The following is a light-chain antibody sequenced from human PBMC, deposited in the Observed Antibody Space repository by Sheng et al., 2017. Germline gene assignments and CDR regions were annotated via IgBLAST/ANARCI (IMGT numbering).Light chain of an antibody. V-gene: IGKV1-33*01. CDR3: QQYDNLPRT. Sequence: DIQMTQSPSSLSASVGDRVTITCQASQDISNYLNWYQQKPGKAPKLLIYDASNLETGVPSRFSGSGSRTDFTFTISSLQPEDIATYYCQQYDNLPRTFGQGPTVE. J-gene: IGKJ1*01. CDR2: DAS. CDR1: QDISNY.